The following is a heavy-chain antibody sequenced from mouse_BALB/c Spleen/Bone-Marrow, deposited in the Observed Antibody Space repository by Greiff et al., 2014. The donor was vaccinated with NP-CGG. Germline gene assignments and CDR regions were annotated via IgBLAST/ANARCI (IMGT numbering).Heavy chain of an antibody. CDR3: ARGLYGNSDY. V-gene: IGHV1-69*02. J-gene: IGHJ2*01. CDR1: GYTFTSYW. CDR2: IDPSDSYT. D-gene: IGHD2-1*01. Sequence: VQLQQSGAELVKPGASVKLSCKASGYTFTSYWMHWVKQRPGQGLEWIGEIDPSDSYTNYNQKFKGKATLTVDKSSSTAYMQLSSLTSEDSAVYYCARGLYGNSDYWGQGTTPTVSS.